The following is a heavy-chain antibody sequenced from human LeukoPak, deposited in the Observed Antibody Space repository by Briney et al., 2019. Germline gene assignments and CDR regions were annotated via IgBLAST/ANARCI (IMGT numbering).Heavy chain of an antibody. D-gene: IGHD3-10*01. J-gene: IGHJ4*02. CDR2: IYYSGST. Sequence: SETLSLTCTVSGGSISSYYWSWIRQPPGKGLEWIGYIYYSGSTNYNPSLKSRVTISVDTSKIQFSLKLSSVTAADTAVYYCASQAYYGSGSFDYWGQGTLVTVSS. CDR3: ASQAYYGSGSFDY. V-gene: IGHV4-59*01. CDR1: GGSISSYY.